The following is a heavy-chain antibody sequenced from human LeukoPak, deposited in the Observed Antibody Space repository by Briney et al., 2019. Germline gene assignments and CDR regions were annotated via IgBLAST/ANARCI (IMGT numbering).Heavy chain of an antibody. CDR1: GDSVSSNSTG. CDR2: TYYRSKWYN. Sequence: SQTLSLTCVISGDSVSSNSTGWSWIRQSPSRGLEWLGRTYYRSKWYNDYAVSVKSRITINPDTSKNQFSLQLNSVTPEDTAVYYWAGTSGSFFGCWGQGTLVTVSS. D-gene: IGHD3-10*01. CDR3: AGTSGSFFGC. V-gene: IGHV6-1*01. J-gene: IGHJ4*02.